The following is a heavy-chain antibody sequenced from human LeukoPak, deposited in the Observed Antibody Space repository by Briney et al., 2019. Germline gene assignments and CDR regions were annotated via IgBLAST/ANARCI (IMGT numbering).Heavy chain of an antibody. CDR3: ARHESGGFDY. J-gene: IGHJ4*02. Sequence: GESVKISCKASGYSSTSYCIGWIRHMPRQGQEWKGIIYPGDSDTRYSPPFQGQVTISADKSISTAYRQWSSLQASDTGMYYCARHESGGFDYWGQGTLVTVSS. D-gene: IGHD3-10*01. CDR1: GYSSTSYC. V-gene: IGHV5-51*01. CDR2: IYPGDSDT.